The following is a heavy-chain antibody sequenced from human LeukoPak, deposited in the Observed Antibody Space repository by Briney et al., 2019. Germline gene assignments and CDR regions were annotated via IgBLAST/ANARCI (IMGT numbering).Heavy chain of an antibody. CDR2: IYPGDSVT. Sequence: GESLKISGKGSGYSFTSYWIGWVRQIPGKGLEWMGIIYPGDSVTRYSPSFQGQVTISADNSINTADLHCSSPKASDTAMYYCARSSVANWFDPWGQGTLVTVSS. CDR3: ARSSVANWFDP. V-gene: IGHV5-51*01. J-gene: IGHJ5*02. CDR1: GYSFTSYW. D-gene: IGHD6-6*01.